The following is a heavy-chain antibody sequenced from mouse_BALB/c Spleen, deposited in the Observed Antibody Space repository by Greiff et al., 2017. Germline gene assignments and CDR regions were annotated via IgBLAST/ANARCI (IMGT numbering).Heavy chain of an antibody. CDR2: IWAGGST. J-gene: IGHJ3*01. Sequence: QVQLQQSGPGLVAPSQSLSITCTVSGFSLTSYGVHWVRQPPGKGLEWLGVIWAGGSTNYNSALMSRLSISKDNSKSQVFLKMNSLQTDDTAMYYCAIFYDGYYPFAYWGQGTLVTVSA. D-gene: IGHD2-3*01. CDR1: GFSLTSYG. CDR3: AIFYDGYYPFAY. V-gene: IGHV2-9*02.